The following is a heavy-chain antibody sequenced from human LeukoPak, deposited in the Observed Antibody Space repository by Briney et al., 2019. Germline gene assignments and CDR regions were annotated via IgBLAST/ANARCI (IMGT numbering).Heavy chain of an antibody. CDR1: GYTFTSYY. CDR3: ARESDSIFGSV. CDR2: INPSGGST. V-gene: IGHV1-46*01. J-gene: IGHJ4*02. Sequence: ASVKVSCKASGYTFTSYYMHWVRQAPGQGLEWMGIINPSGGSTSYAQKFQGRATMTRDTSTTTLYMELSSLRSEDTAVYYCARESDSIFGSVWGQGTLVTVSS. D-gene: IGHD3-3*01.